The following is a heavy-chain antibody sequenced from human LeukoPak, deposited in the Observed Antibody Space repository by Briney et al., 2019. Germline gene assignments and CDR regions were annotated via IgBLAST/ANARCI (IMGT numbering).Heavy chain of an antibody. CDR3: ARILRVTMVRGVTYNWFDP. J-gene: IGHJ5*02. CDR2: IYCCGST. V-gene: IGHV4-31*03. Sequence: PSETLSLTCTVSGGSISSGGYYWSWIRQHPGKGLEWIGYIYCCGSTYYNPSLKSRVTISVDTSKNQFSLKLSSVTAADTAVYYCARILRVTMVRGVTYNWFDPWGQGTLVTVSS. CDR1: GGSISSGGYY. D-gene: IGHD3-10*01.